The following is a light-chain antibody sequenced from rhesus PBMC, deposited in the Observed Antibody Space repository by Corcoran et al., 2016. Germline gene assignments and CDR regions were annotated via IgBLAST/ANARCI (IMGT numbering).Light chain of an antibody. J-gene: IGLJ1*01. CDR2: EVS. CDR3: SSFAIRSTLYI. Sequence: QAAPTQSPSVSGSPGPSVTISCTGTSSAIGGYNRVSWYQQHPGRPPNLMIYEVSKRPSGVSDRFSGSKSGNTASLTISGLQAEDEADYYCSSFAIRSTLYIFGAGTRLTVL. V-gene: IGLV2-13*03. CDR1: SSAIGGYNR.